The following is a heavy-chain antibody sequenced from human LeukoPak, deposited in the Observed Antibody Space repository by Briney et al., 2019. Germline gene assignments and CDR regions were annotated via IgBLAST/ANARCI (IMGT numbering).Heavy chain of an antibody. J-gene: IGHJ4*02. Sequence: GGSLRLSCAASGFTFSSYGRHWVRQAPGKGLEWVAVISYDGSNKYYADSVKGRFTISRDNSKNTLYLQMNSLRAEDTAVYYCAKDRRALYSIAAAGTFDYWGQGTLVTVSS. CDR2: ISYDGSNK. CDR1: GFTFSSYG. D-gene: IGHD6-13*01. CDR3: AKDRRALYSIAAAGTFDY. V-gene: IGHV3-30*18.